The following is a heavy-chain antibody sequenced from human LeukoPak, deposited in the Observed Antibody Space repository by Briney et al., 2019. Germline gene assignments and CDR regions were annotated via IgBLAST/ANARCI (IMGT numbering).Heavy chain of an antibody. D-gene: IGHD3-10*01. CDR3: ARDLYYGSASPRLDY. V-gene: IGHV3-48*01. CDR2: ISSSGNTI. Sequence: GGSLRLSCAASGFTFSHHNMNWVRQVPGKGLESISYISSSGNTIYYADSVKGRFTISRDNAHGSLYLQMNSLRVEDTAIYYCARDLYYGSASPRLDYWGQGTLVTVSS. CDR1: GFTFSHHN. J-gene: IGHJ4*02.